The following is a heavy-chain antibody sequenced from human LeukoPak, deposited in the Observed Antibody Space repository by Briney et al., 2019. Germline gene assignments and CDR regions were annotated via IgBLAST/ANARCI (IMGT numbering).Heavy chain of an antibody. V-gene: IGHV3-30*02. CDR3: AKSWSTVTAFDY. CDR2: IRSDGDNK. D-gene: IGHD4-17*01. Sequence: WIRQPPGKGLEWVTFIRSDGDNKYYADSVKGRFTISRDNSKNTLYLQMNSLRAEDTAVYYCAKSWSTVTAFDYWGQGTLVTVSS. J-gene: IGHJ4*02.